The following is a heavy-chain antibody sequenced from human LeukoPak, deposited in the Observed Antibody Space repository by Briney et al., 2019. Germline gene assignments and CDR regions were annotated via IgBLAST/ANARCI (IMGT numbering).Heavy chain of an antibody. CDR2: INPGNGNT. CDR3: ARAHGSGSYYPSFDY. J-gene: IGHJ4*02. Sequence: ASVKVSCKASGYTFSHYEMHWVRRASGQRLEWMGWINPGNGNTKYSQNFQGRVTITRDTSASTAYMELSSLTFEDTAVYYCARAHGSGSYYPSFDYWGQGSLVTVSS. CDR1: GYTFSHYE. V-gene: IGHV1-3*01. D-gene: IGHD3-10*01.